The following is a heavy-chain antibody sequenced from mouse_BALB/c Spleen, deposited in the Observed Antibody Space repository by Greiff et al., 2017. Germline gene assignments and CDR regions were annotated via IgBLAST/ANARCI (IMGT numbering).Heavy chain of an antibody. D-gene: IGHD4-1*01. J-gene: IGHJ3*01. V-gene: IGHV1-87*01. Sequence: QVQLQQSGAELARPGASVKLSCKASGYTFTSYWMQWVKQRPGQGLEWIGAIYPGDGDTRYTQKFKGKATLTADKSSSTAYMQLSSLASEDSAVYYCAREETGTFAYWGQGTLVTVSA. CDR1: GYTFTSYW. CDR2: IYPGDGDT. CDR3: AREETGTFAY.